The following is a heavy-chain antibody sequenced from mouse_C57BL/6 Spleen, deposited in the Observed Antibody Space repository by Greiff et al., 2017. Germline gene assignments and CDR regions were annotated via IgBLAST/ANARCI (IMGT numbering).Heavy chain of an antibody. CDR1: GFTFTDYY. CDR3: ARNYGPRYFDV. CDR2: IRNKANGYTT. V-gene: IGHV7-3*01. J-gene: IGHJ1*03. Sequence: EVKLVESGGGLVQPGGSLSLSCAASGFTFTDYYMSWVSQPPGKALEWLGFIRNKANGYTTEYSVSVKGRFTISRDNSQSILYLQMNALRAEDSATYYCARNYGPRYFDVWGTGTTVTVSS. D-gene: IGHD1-1*01.